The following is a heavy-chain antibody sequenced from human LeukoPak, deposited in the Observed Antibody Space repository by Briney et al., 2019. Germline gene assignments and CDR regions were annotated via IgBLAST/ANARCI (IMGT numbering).Heavy chain of an antibody. J-gene: IGHJ3*01. CDR1: GFTFSDHY. D-gene: IGHD1-26*01. V-gene: IGHV3-72*01. CDR2: IRNKAKSFTT. Sequence: GGSLRLSCAASGFTFSDHYMDWVRQAPGKGLEWVGRIRNKAKSFTTDYAASVKGRFSISRDNSKNTLYLQMGSLRAEDMAVYFCARVGSYSAFDLWGQGTMVTVSS. CDR3: ARVGSYSAFDL.